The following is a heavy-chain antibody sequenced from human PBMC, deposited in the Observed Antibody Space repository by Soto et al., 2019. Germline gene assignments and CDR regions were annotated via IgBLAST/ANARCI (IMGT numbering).Heavy chain of an antibody. Sequence: PSETLSLTCTVAGGSISSGGYYSSWIRQHPGKGLEWIGYIYYSGSTYYNPSLKSRVTISVDTSKNQFSLKLSSVTAADTAVYYCAREGNAVGATRPRGFDYWGQGTLVTVSS. D-gene: IGHD1-26*01. J-gene: IGHJ4*02. CDR2: IYYSGST. CDR1: GGSISSGGYY. CDR3: AREGNAVGATRPRGFDY. V-gene: IGHV4-31*03.